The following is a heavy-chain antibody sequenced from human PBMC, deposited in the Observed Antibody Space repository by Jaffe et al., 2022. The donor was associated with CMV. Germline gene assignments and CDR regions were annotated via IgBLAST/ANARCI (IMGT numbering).Heavy chain of an antibody. J-gene: IGHJ3*02. Sequence: EVQLVESGGGLVQPGGSLRLSCAASGFTFSSYAMHWVRQAPGKGLEYVSAISSNGGSTYYANSVKGRFTISRDNSKNTLYLQMGSLRAEDMAVYYCARLTYDILTGYPDAFDIWGQGTMVTVSS. CDR3: ARLTYDILTGYPDAFDI. V-gene: IGHV3-64*01. CDR2: ISSNGGST. D-gene: IGHD3-9*01. CDR1: GFTFSSYA.